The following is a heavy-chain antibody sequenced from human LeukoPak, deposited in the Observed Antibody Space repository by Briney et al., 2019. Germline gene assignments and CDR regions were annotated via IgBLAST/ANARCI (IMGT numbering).Heavy chain of an antibody. V-gene: IGHV4-39*01. Sequence: SETLSLTCTVSGGSTSSSSYYWGWIRQPPGKGLEWIGSIYYSGSTYYNPSLKSRVTISVDTSKNQFSLKLSSVTAADTAVYYCARRPRQLVLDYWGQGTLVTVSS. CDR3: ARRPRQLVLDY. CDR1: GGSTSSSSYY. D-gene: IGHD6-13*01. CDR2: IYYSGST. J-gene: IGHJ4*02.